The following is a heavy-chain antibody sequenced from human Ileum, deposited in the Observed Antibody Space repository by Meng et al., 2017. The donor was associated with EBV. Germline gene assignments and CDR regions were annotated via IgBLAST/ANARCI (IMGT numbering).Heavy chain of an antibody. Sequence: LRKPGPRLVTPSGTVCLSCTVSGGSIISIKWCRWVRQPPGAGLEWSGEIYHNGTTNYNPSLKSRVTISVYTSKNKFFLNLTSLSAEDTAVYYCARLDSSGYYFGGWFDPWGQGILVTVSS. J-gene: IGHJ5*02. D-gene: IGHD3-22*01. CDR2: IYHNGTT. V-gene: IGHV4-4*02. CDR1: GGSIISIKW. CDR3: ARLDSSGYYFGGWFDP.